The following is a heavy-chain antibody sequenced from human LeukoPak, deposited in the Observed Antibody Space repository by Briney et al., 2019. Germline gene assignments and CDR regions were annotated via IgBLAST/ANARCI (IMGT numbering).Heavy chain of an antibody. D-gene: IGHD3-22*01. V-gene: IGHV3-30*18. CDR2: ISYDGSNK. CDR3: AKDRRSSGYYYGDAFDI. CDR1: GFTFSSYG. Sequence: PGGSLRLSCAASGFTFSSYGMHWVRQAPGKGLEWVAVISYDGSNKYYTDSVKGRFTISRDNSKNTLYLQMNSLRVEDTAVYYCAKDRRSSGYYYGDAFDIWGQGTMVTVSS. J-gene: IGHJ3*02.